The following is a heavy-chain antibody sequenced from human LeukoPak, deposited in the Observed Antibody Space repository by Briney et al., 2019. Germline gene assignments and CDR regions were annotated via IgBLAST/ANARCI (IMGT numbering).Heavy chain of an antibody. CDR1: GYTFTTFG. CDR3: ARDSPFLVPGTGDAFDV. D-gene: IGHD6-19*01. V-gene: IGHV1-18*01. J-gene: IGHJ3*01. CDR2: ISAYHGKT. Sequence: GASVKVSCKASGYTFTTFGISWVRQAPGQGLEWMGWISAYHGKTNFAQRFQGRLTLTTEASTSTAYMELRSLRSDATAIYYCARDSPFLVPGTGDAFDVWGQGTMVSVSS.